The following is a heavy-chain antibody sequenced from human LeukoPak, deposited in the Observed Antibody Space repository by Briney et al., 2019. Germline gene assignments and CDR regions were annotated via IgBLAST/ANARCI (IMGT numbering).Heavy chain of an antibody. CDR3: ARAVGSSGSFPFHF. CDR1: GASISGSSYY. Sequence: SETLSLTCSVSGASISGSSYYWSWIRQPPGKGLEWISNSYYTGGTYYNPSLRSRVTIPVDTSKNSFSLTLNSVTAADTAVYYCARAVGSSGSFPFHFWGQGTLVTVSS. V-gene: IGHV4-39*07. D-gene: IGHD1-26*01. J-gene: IGHJ4*02. CDR2: SYYTGGT.